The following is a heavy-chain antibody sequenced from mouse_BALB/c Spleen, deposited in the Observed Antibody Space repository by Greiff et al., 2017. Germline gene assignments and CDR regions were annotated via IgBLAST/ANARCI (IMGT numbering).Heavy chain of an antibody. V-gene: IGHV1-80*01. CDR3: ARGDYDEGDAMDY. CDR1: GYAFSSYW. D-gene: IGHD2-4*01. CDR2: IYPGDGDT. J-gene: IGHJ4*01. Sequence: QVQLKESGAELVRPGSSVKISCKASGYAFSSYWMNWVKQRPGQGLEWIGQIYPGDGDTNYNGKFKGKATLTADKSSSTAYMQLSSLTSEDSAVYFCARGDYDEGDAMDYWGQGTSVTVSS.